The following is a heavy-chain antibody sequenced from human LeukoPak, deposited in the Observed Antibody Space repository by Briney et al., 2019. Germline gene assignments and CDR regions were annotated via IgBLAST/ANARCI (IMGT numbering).Heavy chain of an antibody. CDR3: AKDRPGIAAAGNMVIDY. CDR1: GFTFSSYG. Sequence: PGGSLRLSCAASGFTFSSYGMHWVCQAPGKGLEWVAFMRYDGSNKYYADSVKGRFTISRDNSKNTLYLQMNSLRAEDTAVYYCAKDRPGIAAAGNMVIDYWGQGTLVTDSS. D-gene: IGHD6-13*01. V-gene: IGHV3-30*02. CDR2: MRYDGSNK. J-gene: IGHJ4*02.